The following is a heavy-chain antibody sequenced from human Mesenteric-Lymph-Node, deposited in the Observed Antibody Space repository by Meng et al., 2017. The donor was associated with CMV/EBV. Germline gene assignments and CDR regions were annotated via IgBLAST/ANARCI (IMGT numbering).Heavy chain of an antibody. CDR2: INPNSGGT. V-gene: IGHV1-2*02. J-gene: IGHJ4*02. Sequence: ASVKVSCKASGYTFTGYYIHWVRQAPGQGLEWMGWINPNSGGTNYAQKFQGRVTMTGDTSTTTVYLDLTSLTSEDTAVYYCTRDAPGEDKWDWGQGTLVIVSS. D-gene: IGHD2-15*01. CDR3: TRDAPGEDKWD. CDR1: GYTFTGYY.